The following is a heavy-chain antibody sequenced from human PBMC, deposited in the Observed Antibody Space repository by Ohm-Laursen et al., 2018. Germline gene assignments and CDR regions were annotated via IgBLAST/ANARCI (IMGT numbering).Heavy chain of an antibody. CDR2: ISWNSGNI. J-gene: IGHJ6*02. Sequence: SLRLSCTASGFSFDDHAMHWVRQAPGKGLVWVSGISWNSGNIGYADSVKGRFTISRDNAKNSLYLQMNSLRAEDTAVYYCAKDWSYYYDSSGTIDYYGMDVWGQGTTVTVSS. CDR1: GFSFDDHA. D-gene: IGHD3-22*01. CDR3: AKDWSYYYDSSGTIDYYGMDV. V-gene: IGHV3-9*01.